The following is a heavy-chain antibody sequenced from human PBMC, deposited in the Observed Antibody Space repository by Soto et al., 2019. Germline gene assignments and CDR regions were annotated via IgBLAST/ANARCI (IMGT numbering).Heavy chain of an antibody. CDR1: GASVSSGDCY. CDR2: THHSGTT. D-gene: IGHD4-17*01. CDR3: ARLQITPSLSTLTTDYFDY. Sequence: TLSLTCAVSGASVSSGDCYWSWIRQPPGKGLEWIGYTHHSGTTYYNPSLKSRPTISMDTSKNEFSLKLSSVTAADTAVFFCARLQITPSLSTLTTDYFDYWGQGALVTVSS. V-gene: IGHV4-30-4*01. J-gene: IGHJ4*02.